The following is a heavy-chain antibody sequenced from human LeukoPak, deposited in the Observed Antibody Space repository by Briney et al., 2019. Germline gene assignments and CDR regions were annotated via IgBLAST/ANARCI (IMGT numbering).Heavy chain of an antibody. Sequence: GESLKISCKGSGYSFTSYWIGWVRQMPGKGLEWMGIIYPGDSDTRYSPSFRGQVTISVDKSISTAYLQWSSLKASDTAMYYFARHPYYYDIYYFDYWGQGTLVTVSS. J-gene: IGHJ4*02. CDR2: IYPGDSDT. V-gene: IGHV5-51*01. CDR1: GYSFTSYW. CDR3: ARHPYYYDIYYFDY. D-gene: IGHD3-22*01.